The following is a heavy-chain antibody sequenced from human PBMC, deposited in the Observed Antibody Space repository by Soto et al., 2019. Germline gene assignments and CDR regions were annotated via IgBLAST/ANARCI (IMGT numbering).Heavy chain of an antibody. CDR1: GGSFSCYY. J-gene: IGHJ5*02. CDR2: XXXXXXX. V-gene: IGHV4-34*01. Sequence: PXXTLSLPXXXYGGSFSCYYWSWIRQPXGXXXXXXXXXXXXXXXXYNPSLKSRVTISVDTSKNQFSLKLSSVTAADTAVYYCARVSLVGFDPWAQGTLVTVSS. D-gene: IGHD2-15*01. CDR3: ARVSLVGFDP.